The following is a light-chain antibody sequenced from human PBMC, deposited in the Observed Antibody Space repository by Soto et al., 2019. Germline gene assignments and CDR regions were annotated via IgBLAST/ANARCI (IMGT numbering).Light chain of an antibody. Sequence: DIVLTQSPATLSLSPGERATLSCRASQNINNYLAWYQQKPGQAPRLLIYDASNRATAISARFSGSVSGTDYTLAISSLGPEDFAVYYCQHRTSWPPYSFGQGTKVESK. V-gene: IGKV3-11*01. J-gene: IGKJ2*03. CDR3: QHRTSWPPYS. CDR2: DAS. CDR1: QNINNY.